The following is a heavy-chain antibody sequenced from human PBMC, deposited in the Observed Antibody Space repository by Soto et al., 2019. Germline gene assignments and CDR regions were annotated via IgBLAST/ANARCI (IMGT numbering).Heavy chain of an antibody. CDR1: GGTFSSYS. J-gene: IGHJ4*02. D-gene: IGHD1-26*01. CDR2: IIPIFVTA. V-gene: IGHV1-69*01. Sequence: QVQLVQSGAEVKKPGSSVKVSCKASGGTFSSYSINWVRQAPGQGLEWMGEIIPIFVTANYAQKFQGRVTITADESTSTAYMELSSLRSADTAVYYCARDGGRHSGGIDYWGQGTLVTVSS. CDR3: ARDGGRHSGGIDY.